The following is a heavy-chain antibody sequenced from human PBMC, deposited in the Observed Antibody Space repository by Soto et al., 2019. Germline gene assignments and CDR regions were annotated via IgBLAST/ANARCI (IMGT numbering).Heavy chain of an antibody. CDR1: GFTFSSYS. CDR2: ISSSSSTI. V-gene: IGHV3-48*01. Sequence: GGSLRLSGAASGFTFSSYSMNWVRQAPGKGLEWVSYISSSSSTIYYADSVKGRFTISRDNAKNSLYLQMNSLRAEDTAVYYCAREEYCSSTSCYNGWGDYYYYGMDVWGQGTTVTVSS. CDR3: AREEYCSSTSCYNGWGDYYYYGMDV. J-gene: IGHJ6*02. D-gene: IGHD2-2*02.